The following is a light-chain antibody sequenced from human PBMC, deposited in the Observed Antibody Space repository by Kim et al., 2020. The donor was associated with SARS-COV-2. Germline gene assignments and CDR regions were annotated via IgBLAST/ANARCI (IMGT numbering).Light chain of an antibody. CDR3: QQYGSSYT. V-gene: IGKV3-20*01. Sequence: LSPGERATLSCRASQSVSSSYLAWYQQKPGQAPRLLIYGASSRATGIPDRFSGSGSGTDFTLTISRLEPEDFAVYYCQQYGSSYTFGQGTRLEIK. CDR1: QSVSSSY. CDR2: GAS. J-gene: IGKJ5*01.